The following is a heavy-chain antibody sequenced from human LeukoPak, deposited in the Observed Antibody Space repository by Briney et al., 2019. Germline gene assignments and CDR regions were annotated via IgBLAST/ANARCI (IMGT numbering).Heavy chain of an antibody. V-gene: IGHV4-38-2*01. J-gene: IGHJ4*02. CDR2: IYHIGST. Sequence: PSETLSLTCAVTGNSISSGYYWGWIRQPPGKGLEWIGSIYHIGSTYYNPSLKSRVTISVDTSKNRFPLKLSSVTAADTAVYYCAGQHDSNGYYFYWGQGTLVTVSS. CDR3: AGQHDSNGYYFY. D-gene: IGHD3-22*01. CDR1: GNSISSGYY.